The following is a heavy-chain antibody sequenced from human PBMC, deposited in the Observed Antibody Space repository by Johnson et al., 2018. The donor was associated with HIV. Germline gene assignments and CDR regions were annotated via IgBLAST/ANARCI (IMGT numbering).Heavy chain of an antibody. CDR2: IKSKTDGGTT. V-gene: IGHV3-15*01. J-gene: IGHJ3*02. CDR1: GITVSSNY. CDR3: TTISQWLVPGTFDI. D-gene: IGHD6-19*01. Sequence: MQLVESGGGLVQSGGSLRLSCAASGITVSSNYMSWVRRAPGKGLEWVGRIKSKTDGGTTDYAAPVKGRFTISRDDSKNTLYLQMNSLKTEDTAVYYCTTISQWLVPGTFDIWGQGTMVTVSS.